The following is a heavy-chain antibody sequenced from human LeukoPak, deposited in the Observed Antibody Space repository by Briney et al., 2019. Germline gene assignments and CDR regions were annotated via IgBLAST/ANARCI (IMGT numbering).Heavy chain of an antibody. CDR1: GGSISSYY. CDR2: IYYSGST. Sequence: SETLSLTCTVSGGSISSYYWSWIRQPPGKGLEWIGYIYYSGSTNYNPSLNSRVTISVDTSKNQFSLKQSSVTAADTAGYYFARSHPGNYGPVYYYYGMDVWGPGTTVTVSS. CDR3: ARSHPGNYGPVYYYYGMDV. V-gene: IGHV4-59*08. D-gene: IGHD4-11*01. J-gene: IGHJ6*02.